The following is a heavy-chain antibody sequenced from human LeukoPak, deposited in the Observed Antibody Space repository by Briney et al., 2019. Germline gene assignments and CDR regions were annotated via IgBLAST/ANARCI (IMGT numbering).Heavy chain of an antibody. V-gene: IGHV3-23*01. CDR3: AKGQEIAVAAFDY. D-gene: IGHD6-19*01. CDR1: GFTFSSYA. CDR2: IINDGSST. Sequence: GGSLRLSCAASGFTFSSYAMNWVRQAPGKGLEWVSAIINDGSSTYYADSVKGRFTISRDNSKNTLYLQMNSLRAEDTAVYYYAKGQEIAVAAFDYWGQGTLVTVSS. J-gene: IGHJ4*02.